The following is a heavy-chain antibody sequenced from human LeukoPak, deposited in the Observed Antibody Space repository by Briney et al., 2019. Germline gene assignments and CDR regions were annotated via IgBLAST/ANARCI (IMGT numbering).Heavy chain of an antibody. Sequence: NPSGTLSLTCAVSGGSISSSNWWSWVRQPPGKGLEWIGEIYHSGSTNYDPSLKSRVTISVDKSKNQFSLKLSSVTAADTAVYYCARGASSSWYDYYGMDVWGQGTTVTVSS. CDR1: GGSISSSNW. V-gene: IGHV4-4*02. CDR2: IYHSGST. D-gene: IGHD6-13*01. J-gene: IGHJ6*02. CDR3: ARGASSSWYDYYGMDV.